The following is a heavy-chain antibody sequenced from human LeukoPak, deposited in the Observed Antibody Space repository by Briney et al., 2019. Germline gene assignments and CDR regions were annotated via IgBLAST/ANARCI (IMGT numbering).Heavy chain of an antibody. D-gene: IGHD1-26*01. Sequence: GGSLRLSCAASGFTFRTYWMHWVRQAPGKGLVWVSRIYNDGSSTSYADSVKGRFTISRDNAKSTLYLQMNSLRADDTAVFYCARVRGGSGRSYAADAFDIWGQGTMVTVSS. J-gene: IGHJ3*02. CDR2: IYNDGSST. CDR3: ARVRGGSGRSYAADAFDI. V-gene: IGHV3-74*01. CDR1: GFTFRTYW.